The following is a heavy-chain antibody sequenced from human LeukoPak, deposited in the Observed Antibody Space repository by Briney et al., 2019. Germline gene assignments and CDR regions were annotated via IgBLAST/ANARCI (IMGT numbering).Heavy chain of an antibody. D-gene: IGHD1-26*01. CDR3: ARDRREVFNYYYYYVDV. CDR2: INPNSGGT. Sequence: GASVKVSCKASGYTFTGYYMHWVRQAPGQGLEWMGWINPNSGGTNYAQKFQGRVTMTRDTSISTAYMELSRLRSDDTAVYYCARDRREVFNYYYYYVDVWGKGTTVTVSS. V-gene: IGHV1-2*02. J-gene: IGHJ6*03. CDR1: GYTFTGYY.